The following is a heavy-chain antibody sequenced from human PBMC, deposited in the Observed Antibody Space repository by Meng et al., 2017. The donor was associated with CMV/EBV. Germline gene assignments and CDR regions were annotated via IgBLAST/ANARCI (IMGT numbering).Heavy chain of an antibody. Sequence: SETLSLTCTVSGGSIGSYYWSWIRQPPGKGLEWIGYIYYSGSTNYNPSLKSRVTISVDTSKNQFSLKLSSVTAADTAVYYCASGPNWNYFDYWGQGTLVTVSS. CDR3: ASGPNWNYFDY. V-gene: IGHV4-59*01. CDR2: IYYSGST. CDR1: GGSIGSYY. J-gene: IGHJ4*02. D-gene: IGHD1-1*01.